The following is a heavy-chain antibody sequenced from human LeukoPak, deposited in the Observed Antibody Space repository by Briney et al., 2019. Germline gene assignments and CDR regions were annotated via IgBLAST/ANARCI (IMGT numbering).Heavy chain of an antibody. V-gene: IGHV4-30-2*01. J-gene: IGHJ4*02. CDR3: ARSPRLQGFDY. CDR2: IYHSGST. Sequence: SETLSLTCAVSGGSISSGGYSWSWVRQPPGEGLEWVGYIYHSGSTYYNPSLQSRVTISLDRSKNQFSLKLSSMTAADTAVYYCARSPRLQGFDYWGQGTLVTVSS. CDR1: GGSISSGGYS.